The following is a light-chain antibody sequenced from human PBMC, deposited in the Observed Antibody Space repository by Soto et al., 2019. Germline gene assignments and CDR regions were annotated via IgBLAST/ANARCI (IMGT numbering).Light chain of an antibody. CDR2: GAS. Sequence: EVVMTQSPATLSVSPGERVTLSCRSSQSVADNLAWFQQKPGQGPRLLIYGASTRATGIPARFSGSGSETDFTLTISSLRSEDSAVYHCQQYNNWPITLGQGTRLEIK. J-gene: IGKJ5*01. V-gene: IGKV3-15*01. CDR1: QSVADN. CDR3: QQYNNWPIT.